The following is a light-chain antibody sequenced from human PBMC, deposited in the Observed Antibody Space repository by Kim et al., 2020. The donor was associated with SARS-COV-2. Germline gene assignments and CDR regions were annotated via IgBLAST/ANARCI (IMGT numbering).Light chain of an antibody. J-gene: IGLJ3*02. CDR3: SAWDRRLGAWV. V-gene: IGLV10-54*01. CDR2: RNN. Sequence: TATLTCTGDTNNVGDQGATWLQQHQGHPPKLLSYRNNNRPSGISERFSASRSGTAASLTITGLQPEDETDYYCSAWDRRLGAWVFGGGTQLTVL. CDR1: TNNVGDQG.